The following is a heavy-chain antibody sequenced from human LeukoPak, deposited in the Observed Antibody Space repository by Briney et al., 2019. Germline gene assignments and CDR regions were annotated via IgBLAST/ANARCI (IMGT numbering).Heavy chain of an antibody. CDR3: ARHRCGSTSCHTFYFDY. CDR2: IYPGDSDT. CDR1: GYSFISYW. V-gene: IGHV5-51*01. Sequence: GASLQISCQGSGYSFISYWIGWVRQMPGKGLEWMGIIYPGDSDTRYSPSFQGQVTFSADKSLSTAYLQWNSLKASDTAMYYCARHRCGSTSCHTFYFDYWGQGTLVTVSS. D-gene: IGHD2-2*01. J-gene: IGHJ4*02.